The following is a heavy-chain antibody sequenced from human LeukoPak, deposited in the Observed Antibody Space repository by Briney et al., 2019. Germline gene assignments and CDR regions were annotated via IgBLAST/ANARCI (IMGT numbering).Heavy chain of an antibody. D-gene: IGHD3-9*01. V-gene: IGHV1-69*04. CDR2: IIPILGIA. J-gene: IGHJ4*02. CDR3: ATSRTLRYFDWLPYYFDY. CDR1: GGTFSSYA. Sequence: ASVKVSCKASGGTFSSYAISWVRQAPGQGLEWMGRIIPILGIANYAQKFQGRVTITADKSTSTAYMELSSLRSEDTAVYYCATSRTLRYFDWLPYYFDYWGQGTLVTVSS.